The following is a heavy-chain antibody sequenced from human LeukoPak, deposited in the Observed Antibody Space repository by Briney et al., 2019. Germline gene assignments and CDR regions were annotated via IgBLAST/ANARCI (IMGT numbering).Heavy chain of an antibody. D-gene: IGHD3-16*02. CDR2: ISSSSGSI. CDR1: GFTLRDHG. CDR3: ARDRSDYDYVWGSYRSLHY. Sequence: GGSLRLSCAASGFTLRDHGMNWVRQAPGKGLEWISYISSSSGSIYFADSVKGRFTISRDNAENSLYLQMNSLRAEDTAVYYCARDRSDYDYVWGSYRSLHYWGQGTLVTVSS. V-gene: IGHV3-48*01. J-gene: IGHJ4*02.